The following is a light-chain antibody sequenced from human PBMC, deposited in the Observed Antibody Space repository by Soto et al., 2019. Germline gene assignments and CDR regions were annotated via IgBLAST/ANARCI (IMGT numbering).Light chain of an antibody. Sequence: QSALTQPASVSGSPGQSITISCTGTGSDVGGYNYVSWYQQHPGKAPKLMIYEVSNRPSGVSNRFSGSKSGNTASLTISGLQAEDEADYDCSSYTSSSSLKWVFGGGTKLTVI. V-gene: IGLV2-14*01. CDR1: GSDVGGYNY. CDR2: EVS. J-gene: IGLJ3*02. CDR3: SSYTSSSSLKWV.